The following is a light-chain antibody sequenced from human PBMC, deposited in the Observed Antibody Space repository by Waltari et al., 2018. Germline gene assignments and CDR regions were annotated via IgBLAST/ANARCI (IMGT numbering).Light chain of an antibody. Sequence: DIVMTQSPDSLAVSLGERATINCKSSQSILYSSNNKNYLAWYQQKPGHPPMLPIYWASTRESGVPDRFSGRGSGTDFTLTISSLQAEDVAVYYCQQYYSTPYTFGQGTKLEIK. V-gene: IGKV4-1*01. CDR3: QQYYSTPYT. CDR2: WAS. J-gene: IGKJ2*01. CDR1: QSILYSSNNKNY.